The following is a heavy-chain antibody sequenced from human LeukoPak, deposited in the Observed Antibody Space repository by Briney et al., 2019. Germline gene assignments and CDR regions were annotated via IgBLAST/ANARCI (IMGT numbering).Heavy chain of an antibody. CDR2: IRSKPHSYAT. J-gene: IGHJ4*02. V-gene: IGHV3-73*01. CDR3: ARDGGSAWFFRY. Sequence: SGGSLRLSCAASGFTFSGSAMHWVRQAAGKGLEWVGRIRSKPHSYATAYAASVKGRFTISRDDSKNMAYLQMNSLKTEDTAVYYCARDGGSAWFFRYWGQGTLVTVSS. D-gene: IGHD6-19*01. CDR1: GFTFSGSA.